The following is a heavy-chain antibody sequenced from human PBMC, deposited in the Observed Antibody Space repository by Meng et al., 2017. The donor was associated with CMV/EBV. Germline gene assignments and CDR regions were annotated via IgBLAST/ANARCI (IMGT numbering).Heavy chain of an antibody. CDR2: INWNGGST. V-gene: IGHV3-20*03. Sequence: ASGFTFDDYGMSWVRQAPGKGLEWVSGINWNGGSTGYADPVKGRFTISRDNAKNSLYLQMNSLRAEDTALYYCARFYYDSSGPLFDYWGQGTLVTVSS. J-gene: IGHJ4*02. CDR1: GFTFDDYG. D-gene: IGHD3-22*01. CDR3: ARFYYDSSGPLFDY.